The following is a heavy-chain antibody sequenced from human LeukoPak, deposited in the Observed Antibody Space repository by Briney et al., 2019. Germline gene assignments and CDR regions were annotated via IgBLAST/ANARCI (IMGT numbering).Heavy chain of an antibody. Sequence: GGSLRLSCAASGFTFSSYAMHWVRQAPGKGLEYVSAISSNGGSTYYANSVKGRFTISRDNSKNTLYLQMNSLRAEDTAVYYCARVGFMGSYFDYWGQGTLVTVSS. J-gene: IGHJ4*02. D-gene: IGHD3-10*01. V-gene: IGHV3-64*01. CDR3: ARVGFMGSYFDY. CDR2: ISSNGGST. CDR1: GFTFSSYA.